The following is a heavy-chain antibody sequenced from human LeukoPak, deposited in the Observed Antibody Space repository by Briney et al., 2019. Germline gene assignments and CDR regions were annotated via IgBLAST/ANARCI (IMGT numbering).Heavy chain of an antibody. CDR3: ARGTSFTITMVRGVIRPTGWFDP. D-gene: IGHD3-10*01. CDR1: GGSISSSSYY. V-gene: IGHV4-39*01. Sequence: SETLSLTCTVSGGSISSSSYYWGWIRQPPGKGLEWIGSIYYSGSTYYNPSLKSRVTISVDTSKNQFSLKLSSVTAADTAVYYCARGTSFTITMVRGVIRPTGWFDPWGQGTLVTVSS. J-gene: IGHJ5*02. CDR2: IYYSGST.